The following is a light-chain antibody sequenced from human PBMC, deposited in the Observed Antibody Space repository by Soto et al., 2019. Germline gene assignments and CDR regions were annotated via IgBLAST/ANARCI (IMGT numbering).Light chain of an antibody. CDR3: CSYAGRGTSGVVV. J-gene: IGLJ2*01. Sequence: QSALTQPASVSGSPGQSITISCTGTSSDVGSYNLVSWYQQHPGKAPKLMIYEVSKRPSGVSNRFSGSKSGNTASLTISGLQDEDEDDYYCCSYAGRGTSGVVVFGGGTKLTVL. V-gene: IGLV2-23*02. CDR2: EVS. CDR1: SSDVGSYNL.